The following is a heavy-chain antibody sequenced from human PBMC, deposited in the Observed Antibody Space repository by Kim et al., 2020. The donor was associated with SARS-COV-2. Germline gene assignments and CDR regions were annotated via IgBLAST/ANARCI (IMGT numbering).Heavy chain of an antibody. CDR3: AKDLSGIANVY. CDR1: GFTFSSNA. CDR2: ISGSGGST. V-gene: IGHV3-23*01. Sequence: GGSLRLSCAASGFTFSSNAMSWVRQAPGKGLEWVSAISGSGGSTFYADSVKGRFTISRDNSKNTLFLQMNSLRAEDTAVYLCAKDLSGIANVYWGQGTLVTVSS. J-gene: IGHJ4*02. D-gene: IGHD6-13*01.